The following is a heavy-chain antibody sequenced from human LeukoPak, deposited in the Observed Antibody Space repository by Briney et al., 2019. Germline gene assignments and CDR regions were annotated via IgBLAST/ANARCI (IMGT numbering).Heavy chain of an antibody. Sequence: ASVKVSCKASGGTFSSYAISWVRQAPGQGLEWMGGIIPIFGTANYAQKFQGRVTITTDESTSTAYMELSSLRSEDTAVYYCARDLSGGVGANNWFDPWGQGTLVTVSS. CDR1: GGTFSSYA. V-gene: IGHV1-69*05. CDR3: ARDLSGGVGANNWFDP. D-gene: IGHD1-26*01. J-gene: IGHJ5*02. CDR2: IIPIFGTA.